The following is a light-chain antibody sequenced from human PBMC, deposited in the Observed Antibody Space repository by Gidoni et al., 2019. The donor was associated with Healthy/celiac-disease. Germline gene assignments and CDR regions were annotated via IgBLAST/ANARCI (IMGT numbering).Light chain of an antibody. CDR3: QQSYSTPRFT. J-gene: IGKJ3*01. Sequence: DIQMTQPLSSLSASVGDRVTITCRASQSISSYLNWYQQKPGKDPKLLIYAASSLQSGVPSRFSGSGSGTDFTLTISSLQPEDFATYYCQQSYSTPRFTFGPGTKVDIK. CDR1: QSISSY. V-gene: IGKV1-39*01. CDR2: AAS.